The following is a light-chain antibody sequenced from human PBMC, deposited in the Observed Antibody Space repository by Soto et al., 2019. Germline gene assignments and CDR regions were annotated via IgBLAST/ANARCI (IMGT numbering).Light chain of an antibody. J-gene: IGLJ1*01. CDR2: NVN. V-gene: IGLV2-14*03. CDR3: SSYTSSNTYV. CDR1: SSDVGGYNS. Sequence: QSVLTQPASVSGSPGQSIAISCTGTSSDVGGYNSVSWYQKHPSKTPKIKNYNVNNRPSGVSERFSGSKSSKTASLNNYGFQAEDEADYYCSSYTSSNTYVFGTGTKVTVL.